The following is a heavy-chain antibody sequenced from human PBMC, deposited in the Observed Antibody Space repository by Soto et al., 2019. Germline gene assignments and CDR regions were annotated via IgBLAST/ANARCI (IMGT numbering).Heavy chain of an antibody. V-gene: IGHV4-59*13. CDR3: ARAKSFEFHNWFDP. CDR1: GGSISTYY. D-gene: IGHD3-10*01. Sequence: QVQLQESGPGLVKPSETLSLTCTVTGGSISTYYWSWIRQPPGKGLEWIGHIYYTGNTNYNPSLKSRVTISVDTSTNRFSLRRRSVSAADTAVYYYARAKSFEFHNWFDPWGQGTLVTVSS. CDR2: IYYTGNT. J-gene: IGHJ5*02.